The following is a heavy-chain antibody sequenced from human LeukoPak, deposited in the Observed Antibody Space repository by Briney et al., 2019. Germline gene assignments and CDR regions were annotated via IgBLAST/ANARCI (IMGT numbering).Heavy chain of an antibody. J-gene: IGHJ5*02. CDR3: ARATEDIVVVPAAIRFDP. V-gene: IGHV4-59*01. Sequence: SETLSLTCTVSGGSISSYYWSWIRQPPGKGLEWIRYIYYSGSTNYNPSLKSRVTISVDTSKNQFSLKLSSVTAADTAVYYCARATEDIVVVPAAIRFDPWGQGTLVTVSS. CDR1: GGSISSYY. D-gene: IGHD2-2*01. CDR2: IYYSGST.